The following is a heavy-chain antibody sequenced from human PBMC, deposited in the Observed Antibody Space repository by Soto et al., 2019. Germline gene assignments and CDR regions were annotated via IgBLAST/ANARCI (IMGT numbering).Heavy chain of an antibody. V-gene: IGHV4-39*01. J-gene: IGHJ3*02. CDR1: VGSISSSSYY. CDR2: IYYSGST. D-gene: IGHD5-12*01. Sequence: SETLSLTCTVSVGSISSSSYYWGWIRQPPGKGLEWIGSIYYSGSTYYNPSLKSRVTISVDTSKNQLSLKLSSVTAADTAVYYCAGWGDIGDAFDIWGQGTMVTVSS. CDR3: AGWGDIGDAFDI.